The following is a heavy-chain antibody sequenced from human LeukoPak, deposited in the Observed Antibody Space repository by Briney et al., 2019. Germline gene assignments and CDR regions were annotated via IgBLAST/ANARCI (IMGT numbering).Heavy chain of an antibody. J-gene: IGHJ4*02. V-gene: IGHV1-46*01. CDR2: INPSGGST. D-gene: IGHD2-15*01. CDR3: ARDRDLYCSGGSCYPGYFDY. CDR1: GYTFTSYY. Sequence: ASVKVSCKASGYTFTSYYMHWVRQAPGQGLEWMGIINPSGGSTSYAQKFQGRVTMTRDTSKSTVYMELSSLRSEDTAVYYCARDRDLYCSGGSCYPGYFDYWGQGTLVTVSS.